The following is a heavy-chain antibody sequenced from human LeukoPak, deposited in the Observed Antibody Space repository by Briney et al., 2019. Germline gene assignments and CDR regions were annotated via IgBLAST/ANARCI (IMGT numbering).Heavy chain of an antibody. Sequence: VASVMVSCKASGYTFTVYYIHWVRQAPGQGLEWVGWINPNSDDKNYAQNFQGRVTVTRDTSNSSTFMELNRLTADDRAVYYCGREGAGGSCAGYWGQGTLVTVSS. J-gene: IGHJ4*02. CDR1: GYTFTVYY. CDR3: GREGAGGSCAGY. CDR2: INPNSDDK. V-gene: IGHV1-2*02. D-gene: IGHD1-26*01.